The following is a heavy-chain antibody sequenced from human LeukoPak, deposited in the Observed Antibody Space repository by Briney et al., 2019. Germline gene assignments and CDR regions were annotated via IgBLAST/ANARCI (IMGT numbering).Heavy chain of an antibody. CDR1: GYTFTGYY. CDR3: ARIFDWLLYSYFDS. Sequence: ASVKVSCKTSGYTFTGYYIHWVRQAPGQGLEWMGWINPNSGGTNYAQKFQGRVTMTRDTSISTAYMELGRLRSDDTAVYYCARIFDWLLYSYFDSWGQGTLVTVSS. CDR2: INPNSGGT. V-gene: IGHV1-2*02. J-gene: IGHJ4*02. D-gene: IGHD3-9*01.